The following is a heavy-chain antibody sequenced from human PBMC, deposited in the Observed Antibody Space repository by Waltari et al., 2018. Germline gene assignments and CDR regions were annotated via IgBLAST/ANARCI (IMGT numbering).Heavy chain of an antibody. Sequence: QVQLQESGPGLVKPSETLSLTCGVSVYSISSGSYCGWIRQSPGRGLGWVGSVYHSGSPYYNPSLKSRVTISVDMSKNQFSLKLNSVTAADTAVYYCALGYCSSTSCFRYYGMDVWGQGTTVTVSS. V-gene: IGHV4-38-2*01. CDR2: VYHSGSP. CDR3: ALGYCSSTSCFRYYGMDV. J-gene: IGHJ6*02. D-gene: IGHD2-2*01. CDR1: VYSISSGSY.